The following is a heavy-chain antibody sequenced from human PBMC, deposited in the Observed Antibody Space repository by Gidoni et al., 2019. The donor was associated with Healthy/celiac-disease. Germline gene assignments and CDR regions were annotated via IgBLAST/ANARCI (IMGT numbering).Heavy chain of an antibody. Sequence: EVQLVESGGGLVKPGRSLRLSCTASGFTFGDYAMSWFRQAPGKGLEWVGFIRSKAYGGTTEYAASVKGRFTISRDDSKSIAYLQMNSLKTEDTAVYYCTRARMDIVLMVYANDAFDIWGQGTMVTVSS. D-gene: IGHD2-8*01. V-gene: IGHV3-49*05. CDR1: GFTFGDYA. J-gene: IGHJ3*02. CDR2: IRSKAYGGTT. CDR3: TRARMDIVLMVYANDAFDI.